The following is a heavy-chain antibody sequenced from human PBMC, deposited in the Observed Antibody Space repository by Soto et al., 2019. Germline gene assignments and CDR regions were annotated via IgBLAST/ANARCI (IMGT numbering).Heavy chain of an antibody. Sequence: HVQLQESGPGLVRPSETLSLTCTVSGGSVTTGSYNWTRIRRPPGKGLEWIGNIFFTGITHYNPSLNNRVTMSVDTSKNQFSLTVSSVTAADTAVYYCARDGHGMDVWGQGTTVTVSS. CDR1: GGSVTTGSYN. J-gene: IGHJ6*02. CDR2: IFFTGIT. V-gene: IGHV4-61*01. CDR3: ARDGHGMDV.